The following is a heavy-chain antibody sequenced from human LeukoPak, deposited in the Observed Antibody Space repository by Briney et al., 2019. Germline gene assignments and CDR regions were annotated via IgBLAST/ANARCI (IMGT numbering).Heavy chain of an antibody. Sequence: SETLSLTCAVHGGSFSGYYWSWIRQPPGKGLEWIGYIYYSGSTSYNPSLKSRVTISVDTSKNQFSLKLSSVTAADTAVYYCARGQASGTYWAFDYWGQGTLVTVSS. CDR1: GGSFSGYY. J-gene: IGHJ4*02. CDR2: IYYSGST. CDR3: ARGQASGTYWAFDY. V-gene: IGHV4-59*01. D-gene: IGHD1-26*01.